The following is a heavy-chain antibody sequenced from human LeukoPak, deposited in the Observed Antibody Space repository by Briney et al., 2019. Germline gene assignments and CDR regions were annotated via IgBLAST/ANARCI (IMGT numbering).Heavy chain of an antibody. D-gene: IGHD3-22*01. V-gene: IGHV4-30-4*01. Sequence: ASQTLSLTCTVSGGSISSGNYYWSWIRQPPGKGLEWIGYIYYSGSTYYNPSLKSRVTISVDTSKNQFSLRLNSVTAADTAVYYCTRDGPRSSGYPDTWGQGTLVTVSP. CDR1: GGSISSGNYY. CDR3: TRDGPRSSGYPDT. CDR2: IYYSGST. J-gene: IGHJ5*02.